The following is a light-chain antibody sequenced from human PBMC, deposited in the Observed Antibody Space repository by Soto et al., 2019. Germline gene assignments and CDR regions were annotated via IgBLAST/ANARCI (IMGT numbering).Light chain of an antibody. Sequence: EILLTQSPGTLSLSPGERATLSCRASQTVSSSYLAWYQQKPGQAPRLLIYGASTRATGIPDRFIGSGSGTDCTLTISRLEPEDFAVFYCQQSVNSPYTVGQGTKVEIK. J-gene: IGKJ2*01. V-gene: IGKV3-20*01. CDR3: QQSVNSPYT. CDR1: QTVSSSY. CDR2: GAS.